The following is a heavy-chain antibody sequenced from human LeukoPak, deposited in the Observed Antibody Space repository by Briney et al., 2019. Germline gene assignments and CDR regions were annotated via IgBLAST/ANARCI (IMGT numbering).Heavy chain of an antibody. CDR1: GFTFSSYA. V-gene: IGHV3-30-3*01. J-gene: IGHJ6*03. Sequence: GGSLRLSCAASGFTFSSYAMHWVRQAPGKGLEWLAVISYDGSNKYYADSVKGRFTISRDNSKNTLYLQMNSLRAEDTAVYYCARTTGSYYMDVWGKGTTVTVSS. CDR2: ISYDGSNK. CDR3: ARTTGSYYMDV. D-gene: IGHD1-26*01.